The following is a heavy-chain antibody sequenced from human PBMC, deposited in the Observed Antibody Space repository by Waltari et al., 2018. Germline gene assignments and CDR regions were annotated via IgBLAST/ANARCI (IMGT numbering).Heavy chain of an antibody. CDR3: ARSSLGYHFDF. CDR2: VNTGNGNT. CDR1: GYNFTTYA. D-gene: IGHD3-16*02. Sequence: QVHLVQSGTELKKPGASAKVSCKASGYNFTTYAIHWVRQAPGQGLEWMGWVNTGNGNTKYSQRFQDRVTFTRDTSATTAFMELSRLRSEDTAVYYCARSSLGYHFDFWGQGTPVTVSS. V-gene: IGHV1-3*04. J-gene: IGHJ4*02.